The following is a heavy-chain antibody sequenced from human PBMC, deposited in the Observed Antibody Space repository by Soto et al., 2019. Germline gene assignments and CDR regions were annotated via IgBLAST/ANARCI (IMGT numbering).Heavy chain of an antibody. J-gene: IGHJ5*02. CDR1: GGSFSGYY. V-gene: IGHV4-34*01. D-gene: IGHD3-10*01. CDR3: ARGLYYYGSGSYRRFDP. Sequence: QVQLQQWGAGLLKPSETLSLTCAVYGGSFSGYYWSWIRQPPGKGLEWIGEINHSGSTNYNPSLKSRVTISVDTSKNQFSLKLSSVTAADTAVYYCARGLYYYGSGSYRRFDPWGQGTLVTVSS. CDR2: INHSGST.